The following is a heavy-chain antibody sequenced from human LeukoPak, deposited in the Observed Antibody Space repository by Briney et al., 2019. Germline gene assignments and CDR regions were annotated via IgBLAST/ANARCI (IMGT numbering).Heavy chain of an antibody. Sequence: GGSLRLSCAASGFTFSSYSMNWVRQAPEKGLEWVSSISSSSSYIYYADSVKGRFTISRDNAKNSLYLQMNSLRAEDTAVYYCARGRRDYVWGSYPFDYWGQGTLVTVSS. CDR3: ARGRRDYVWGSYPFDY. CDR1: GFTFSSYS. CDR2: ISSSSSYI. D-gene: IGHD3-16*02. V-gene: IGHV3-21*01. J-gene: IGHJ4*02.